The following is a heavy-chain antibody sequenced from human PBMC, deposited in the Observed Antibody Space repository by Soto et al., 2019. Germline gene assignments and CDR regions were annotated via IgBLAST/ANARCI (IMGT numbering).Heavy chain of an antibody. J-gene: IGHJ6*02. CDR2: ISYDGSNK. V-gene: IGHV3-30*18. CDR3: AKEGISYDYVWGSYPQSMDV. CDR1: GFTFTNYG. Sequence: LRLSCAASGFTFTNYGMHWVRQAPGKGLEWVAVISYDGSNKYYADSVKGRFTISRDNSKNTLYLQVNSLRAEDTAVYYCAKEGISYDYVWGSYPQSMDVWGQGTTVTVSS. D-gene: IGHD3-16*02.